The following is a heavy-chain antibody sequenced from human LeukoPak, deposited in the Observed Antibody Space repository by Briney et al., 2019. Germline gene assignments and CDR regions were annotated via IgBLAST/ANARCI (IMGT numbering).Heavy chain of an antibody. J-gene: IGHJ4*02. CDR1: GFTFSSYA. Sequence: PGGSLRLSCAASGFTFSSYAMSWVRQAPGKGLEWVSAISGSGGSTYYADSVKGRFTISRDNSKNTLYLQMNSLRAEDTAVYYCAKARVGELLWFGELGYWGQGTLVTVSS. D-gene: IGHD3-10*01. V-gene: IGHV3-23*01. CDR3: AKARVGELLWFGELGY. CDR2: ISGSGGST.